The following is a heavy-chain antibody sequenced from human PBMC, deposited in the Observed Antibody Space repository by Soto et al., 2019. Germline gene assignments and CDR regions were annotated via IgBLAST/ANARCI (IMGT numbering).Heavy chain of an antibody. CDR2: VKDGGHT. CDR3: ARGQEGVVATH. Sequence: QVQLQQWGAGLLKTSETLSLNCAVTGGSLSGYYWSWIRQPPGKGLEWIGEVKDGGHTNYSPSLRGRVTISSDTSSNQFSLRLNSVTAADTGVYYCARGQEGVVATHWDQGSMVTVSS. D-gene: IGHD5-12*01. V-gene: IGHV4-34*01. CDR1: GGSLSGYY. J-gene: IGHJ4*02.